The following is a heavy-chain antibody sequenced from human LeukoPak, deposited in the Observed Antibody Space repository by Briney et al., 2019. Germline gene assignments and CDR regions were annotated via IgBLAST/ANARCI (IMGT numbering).Heavy chain of an antibody. CDR2: IYTSGST. J-gene: IGHJ3*02. V-gene: IGHV4-4*07. D-gene: IGHD2-2*02. CDR3: ARDLPFQLLYGHDAFDI. CDR1: GGSISSYY. Sequence: SETLSLTCTVSGGSISSYYWSWLRQPAGKGLERIGRIYTSGSTNYNPSLKSRVTMSVDTSKNQFSLKLSSVTAADTAVYYCARDLPFQLLYGHDAFDIWGQGTMVTVSS.